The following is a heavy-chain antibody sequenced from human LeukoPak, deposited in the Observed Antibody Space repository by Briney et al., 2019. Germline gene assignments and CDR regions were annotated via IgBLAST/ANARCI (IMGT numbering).Heavy chain of an antibody. D-gene: IGHD6-19*01. CDR3: ARGQGWPNDY. J-gene: IGHJ4*02. Sequence: GGSLRLSCAASGFPFNAYWMTWVRQAPGKGLEWVANIRQDGDTKYYVDSVKGRFTISRDNSKNTLYLQMNSLRAEDTAVYYCARGQGWPNDYWGQGTLVTVSS. CDR1: GFPFNAYW. CDR2: IRQDGDTK. V-gene: IGHV3-7*01.